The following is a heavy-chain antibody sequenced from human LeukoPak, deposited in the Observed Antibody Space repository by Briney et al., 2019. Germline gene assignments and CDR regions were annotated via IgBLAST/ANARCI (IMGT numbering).Heavy chain of an antibody. CDR2: INPNSGGT. CDR3: ARESRITMVQKRYNWFDP. J-gene: IGHJ5*02. D-gene: IGHD3-10*01. Sequence: ASVKVSCKASGYTFTSYYMHWVRQAPGQGLEWMGWINPNSGGTNYAQKFQGRVTMTRDTSISTAYMELSRLRSDDTAVYYCARESRITMVQKRYNWFDPWGQGTLVTVSS. CDR1: GYTFTSYY. V-gene: IGHV1-2*02.